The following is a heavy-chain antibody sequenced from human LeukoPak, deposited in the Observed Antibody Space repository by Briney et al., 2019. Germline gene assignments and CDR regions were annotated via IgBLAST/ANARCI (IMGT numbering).Heavy chain of an antibody. Sequence: PGGSLGLSCAASGFTFSSYSMNWVRQAPGKGLEWVSSISSSSSYIYYADSVKGRFTISRDNAKNSLYLQMNSLRAEDTAVYYCASRYCSSTSCSDYWGQGTLVTVSS. CDR3: ASRYCSSTSCSDY. CDR1: GFTFSSYS. CDR2: ISSSSSYI. D-gene: IGHD2-2*01. V-gene: IGHV3-21*01. J-gene: IGHJ4*02.